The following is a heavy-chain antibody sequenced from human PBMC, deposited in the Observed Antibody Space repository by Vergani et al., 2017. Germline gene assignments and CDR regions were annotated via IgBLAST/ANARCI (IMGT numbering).Heavy chain of an antibody. J-gene: IGHJ4*02. Sequence: QVQLVESGGGVVQPGRSLRLSCAASGCTFSNYGMHWVRQAPGKGLEWVAFIQKDGIHKFYADSVRGLFTISRDISKNTLYLEMNSLSAEDTALYHCVKDHPVFDEWGRGTLVSVS. CDR3: VKDHPVFDE. CDR1: GCTFSNYG. V-gene: IGHV3-30*02. CDR2: IQKDGIHK.